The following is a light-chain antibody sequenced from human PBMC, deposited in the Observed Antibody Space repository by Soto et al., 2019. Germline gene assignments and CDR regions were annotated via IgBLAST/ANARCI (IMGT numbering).Light chain of an antibody. J-gene: IGKJ1*01. CDR3: QPYNNWPPWT. CDR2: GAS. Sequence: EIVMTQSPATLSVSPGERATLSCRASQSVSSNLAWYQQKPGQAPRLLIYGASTRATGIPARFSGSGSGTEFTLTISSLKSEDFSDYYCQPYNNWPPWTFGQGTKVEIK. V-gene: IGKV3-15*01. CDR1: QSVSSN.